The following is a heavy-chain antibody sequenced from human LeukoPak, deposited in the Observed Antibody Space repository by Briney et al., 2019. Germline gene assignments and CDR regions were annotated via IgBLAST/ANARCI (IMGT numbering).Heavy chain of an antibody. V-gene: IGHV3-23*01. CDR2: ISASGGST. CDR3: ASSSSGWYKFDY. J-gene: IGHJ4*02. CDR1: GFTFSSYA. Sequence: GGSLRLSCAASGFTFSSYAMSWVRQAPGKGLEWVSAISASGGSTFYADSVKGRFTISRDNSKNTLYLQVNSLRGEDTAVYYCASSSSGWYKFDYWGQGTLVTVSS. D-gene: IGHD6-19*01.